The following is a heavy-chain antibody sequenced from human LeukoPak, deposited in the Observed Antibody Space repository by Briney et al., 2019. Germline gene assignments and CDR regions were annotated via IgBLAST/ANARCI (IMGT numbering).Heavy chain of an antibody. Sequence: GGSLRLSCAASGFTFSSYSMNWVRQAPGKGLEWVSSISTGSSFIYYADSVKGRFTISRDNSKNTLYLQMNSLRAEDTAVYYCARGALWVVVVAATIFCYWGQGTLVTVSS. V-gene: IGHV3-21*01. CDR3: ARGALWVVVVAATIFCY. J-gene: IGHJ4*02. CDR1: GFTFSSYS. CDR2: ISTGSSFI. D-gene: IGHD2-15*01.